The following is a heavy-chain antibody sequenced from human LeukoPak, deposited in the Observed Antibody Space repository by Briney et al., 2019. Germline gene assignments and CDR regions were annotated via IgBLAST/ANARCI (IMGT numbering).Heavy chain of an antibody. Sequence: SQTLSLTCAISGDSFSNNIATWNCVRQSPSRGLEWLGRTYYRSRRGNDYAISVKGRITINPDTSRNQFSLQLNSVTPEDTAVYYCVRDSDDYYWALDFWGQGTPVTVSS. CDR1: GDSFSNNIAT. CDR2: TYYRSRRGN. CDR3: VRDSDDYYWALDF. V-gene: IGHV6-1*01. J-gene: IGHJ4*02. D-gene: IGHD3-10*01.